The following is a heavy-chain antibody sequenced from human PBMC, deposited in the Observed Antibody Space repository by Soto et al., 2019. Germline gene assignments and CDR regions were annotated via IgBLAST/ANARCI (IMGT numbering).Heavy chain of an antibody. CDR3: AKNGGGDWEDAFDI. J-gene: IGHJ3*02. Sequence: PGGSLRLFCAASGFTFSSYGMHWVRQAPGKGLEWVAVISYDGSNKYYADSVKGRFTISRDNSKNTLYLQMNSLRAEDTAVYYCAKNGGGDWEDAFDIWGQGTMVTVSS. D-gene: IGHD2-21*02. CDR1: GFTFSSYG. V-gene: IGHV3-30*18. CDR2: ISYDGSNK.